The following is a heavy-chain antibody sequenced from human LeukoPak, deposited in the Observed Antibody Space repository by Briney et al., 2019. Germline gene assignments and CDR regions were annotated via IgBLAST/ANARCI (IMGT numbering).Heavy chain of an antibody. CDR1: GFTFSSYN. J-gene: IGHJ4*02. V-gene: IGHV3-21*01. D-gene: IGHD5-12*01. Sequence: GGSLRLSCAASGFTFSSYNMNWVRQDQGKGLEWVSSISSSSSYTYYADSVKGRFTISRDNAKNSLYLQMNSLRAEDTAVYYCARVWGYGGYSWGQGTLVTVSS. CDR3: ARVWGYGGYS. CDR2: ISSSSSYT.